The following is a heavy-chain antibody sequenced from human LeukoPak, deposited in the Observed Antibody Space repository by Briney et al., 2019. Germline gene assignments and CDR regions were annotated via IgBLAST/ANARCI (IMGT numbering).Heavy chain of an antibody. J-gene: IGHJ4*02. Sequence: SQTLSLTCAISGDSVSRNNGAWNWIRQSPSRGLPWLGRTYYRSKWYNDYAGSLMSRIPISPDTSKNQLSLQLYSVTPEDTAVYYCARDVGTTGWHTFDYWGQGTLVTVSS. D-gene: IGHD3-9*01. CDR1: GDSVSRNNGA. V-gene: IGHV6-1*01. CDR2: TYYRSKWYN. CDR3: ARDVGTTGWHTFDY.